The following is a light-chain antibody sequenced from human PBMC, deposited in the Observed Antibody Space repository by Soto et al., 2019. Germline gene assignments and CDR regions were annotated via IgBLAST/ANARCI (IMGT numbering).Light chain of an antibody. Sequence: EVVLTQSPGTLSLSQGERATLSCRASQSVSNNYLAWYQQKPGQSPKLLIFGSSDRATGIPDRFSGSGSGTDFTLTISSLEPEDSAVYYCQQYGSSPPYTFGQGTKLEIK. CDR2: GSS. J-gene: IGKJ2*01. CDR1: QSVSNNY. CDR3: QQYGSSPPYT. V-gene: IGKV3-20*01.